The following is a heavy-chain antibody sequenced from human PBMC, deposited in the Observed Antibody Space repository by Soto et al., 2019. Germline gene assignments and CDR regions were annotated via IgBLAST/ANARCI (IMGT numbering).Heavy chain of an antibody. Sequence: GASVKVSCTASGGTFSSYAISWVRQAPGQGLEWMGGLIPIFGTANYAQKFQGRVTITADKSTSTAYMELSSLRSEDTAVYYCARGIAAAGNDYPGQGTLVTVSA. CDR3: ARGIAAAGNDY. J-gene: IGHJ4*02. V-gene: IGHV1-69*06. CDR2: LIPIFGTA. D-gene: IGHD6-13*01. CDR1: GGTFSSYA.